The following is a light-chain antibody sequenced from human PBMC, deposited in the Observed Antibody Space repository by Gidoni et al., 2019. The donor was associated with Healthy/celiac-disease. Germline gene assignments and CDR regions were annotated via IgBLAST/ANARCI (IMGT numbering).Light chain of an antibody. J-gene: IGKJ2*01. CDR2: GAS. CDR3: QQYGSSPSYT. Sequence: EIVLTQSPGTLSLSPGERATLSCRASQSVSSSYLAWYQQKPGQAPRLLIYGASSRATGIPDRCSGSGSGTDFTLTISRLEPEDFAVYYCQQYGSSPSYTFGQXTKLEIK. CDR1: QSVSSSY. V-gene: IGKV3-20*01.